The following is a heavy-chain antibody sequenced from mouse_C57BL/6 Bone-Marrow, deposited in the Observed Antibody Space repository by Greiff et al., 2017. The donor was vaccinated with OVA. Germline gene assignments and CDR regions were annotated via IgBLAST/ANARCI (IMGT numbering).Heavy chain of an antibody. CDR3: ARYGSTGTMGYFDV. CDR1: GYSITSDY. J-gene: IGHJ1*03. CDR2: ISYSGST. Sequence: EVQRVESGPGLAKPSQPLSLTCSVTGYSITSDYWNWIRKFPGNKLEYMGYISYSGSTYYNPSLKSRISITRDTSKNQYYLQLNSGTTEDTATYYCARYGSTGTMGYFDVWGTGTTVTVSS. V-gene: IGHV3-8*01. D-gene: IGHD4-1*02.